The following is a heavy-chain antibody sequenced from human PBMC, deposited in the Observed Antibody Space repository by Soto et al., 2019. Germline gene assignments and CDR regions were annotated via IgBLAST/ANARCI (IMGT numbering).Heavy chain of an antibody. Sequence: QVQLVQSGPEVRKPGASVKVSCRTSGYRFSGYGIHWARLGRGQGLEWMGWISGNHGATQYPQRFQGRITMTTDASTGTGYMELRSLGVDDTAIYFCARGPRASRPSWFDPWGPGTLVTVSS. CDR1: GYRFSGYG. CDR2: ISGNHGAT. D-gene: IGHD6-6*01. V-gene: IGHV1-18*04. J-gene: IGHJ5*02. CDR3: ARGPRASRPSWFDP.